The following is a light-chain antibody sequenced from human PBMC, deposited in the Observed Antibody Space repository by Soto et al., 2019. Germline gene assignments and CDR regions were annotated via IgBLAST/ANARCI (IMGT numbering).Light chain of an antibody. Sequence: EILLTQSPGTLSLSPGERATLSCRASQRVSSTYLAWYQQKPGQAPRLLIYGTSSRATGIPTRFSGSGSGTDFTLTISRLEAEDFAVYYCQQYGDSPRVFGQGTKVDIK. CDR1: QRVSSTY. V-gene: IGKV3-20*01. CDR2: GTS. CDR3: QQYGDSPRV. J-gene: IGKJ1*01.